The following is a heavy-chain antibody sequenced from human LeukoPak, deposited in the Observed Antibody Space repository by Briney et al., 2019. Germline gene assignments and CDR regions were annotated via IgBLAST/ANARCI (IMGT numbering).Heavy chain of an antibody. CDR2: INHSGST. D-gene: IGHD6-19*01. CDR3: ARAAPAYSSGLLNDAFDI. Sequence: SETLSLTCAVYGGSFSGYYWSWIRQPPGKGLEWIAEINHSGSTNYNPSLKSRVTISVDTSKNQFSLKLSSVTAADTAVYYCARAAPAYSSGLLNDAFDIWGQGTMVTVSS. V-gene: IGHV4-34*01. J-gene: IGHJ3*02. CDR1: GGSFSGYY.